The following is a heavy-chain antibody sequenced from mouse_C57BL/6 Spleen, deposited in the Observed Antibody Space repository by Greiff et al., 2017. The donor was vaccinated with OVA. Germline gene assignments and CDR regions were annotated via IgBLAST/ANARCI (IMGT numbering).Heavy chain of an antibody. CDR3: ARVPGRYAMDY. D-gene: IGHD3-3*01. Sequence: EVQRVESGGGLVKPGGSLKLSCAASGFTFSSYAMSWVRQTPEKRLEWVATISDGGSYTYYPDNVKGRFTISRDNAKNNLYLQMSHLKAEDTAMYYWARVPGRYAMDYWGQGTSVTVSS. CDR2: ISDGGSYT. CDR1: GFTFSSYA. V-gene: IGHV5-4*01. J-gene: IGHJ4*01.